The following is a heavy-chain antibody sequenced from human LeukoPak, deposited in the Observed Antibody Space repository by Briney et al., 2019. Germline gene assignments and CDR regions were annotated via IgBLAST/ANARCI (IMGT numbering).Heavy chain of an antibody. Sequence: GGSLRLSCAASGFTVSSNYINWVRQAPGKGLEWVSVLYSGGDTYYADSVKGRFTISRDIAKNTLYLQMNSLRAEDTGVYYCAKDHYWSIDYWGRGTLVTVSS. CDR1: GFTVSSNY. CDR2: LYSGGDT. CDR3: AKDHYWSIDY. J-gene: IGHJ4*02. D-gene: IGHD3-3*01. V-gene: IGHV3-53*01.